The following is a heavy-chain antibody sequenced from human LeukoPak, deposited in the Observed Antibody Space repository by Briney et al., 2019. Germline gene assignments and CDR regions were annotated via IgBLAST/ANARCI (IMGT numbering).Heavy chain of an antibody. J-gene: IGHJ4*02. CDR2: ISYHGRNE. D-gene: IGHD6-13*01. Sequence: GGSLRLSCTASGFTFSNHAMHWVRQAPGKGLEWLTVISYHGRNEYYADSVTGRFTISRDNAKNSLYLQMNSLRAEDTAVYYCARGGSSWEEFDYWGQGTLVSVSS. V-gene: IGHV3-30*04. CDR1: GFTFSNHA. CDR3: ARGGSSWEEFDY.